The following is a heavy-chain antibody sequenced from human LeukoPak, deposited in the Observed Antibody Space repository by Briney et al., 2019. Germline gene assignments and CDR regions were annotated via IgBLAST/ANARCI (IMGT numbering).Heavy chain of an antibody. Sequence: KPSETLSLTCTVSGGSISSHYWSWIRQPPGKGLEWIGYIYYSGSTNYNPSLKSRVTISVDTSKNQFSLKLSSVTAADTAVYYCARGGTVVNGFDYWGQGTLVTVSS. CDR2: IYYSGST. CDR3: ARGGTVVNGFDY. CDR1: GGSISSHY. D-gene: IGHD4-23*01. J-gene: IGHJ4*02. V-gene: IGHV4-59*11.